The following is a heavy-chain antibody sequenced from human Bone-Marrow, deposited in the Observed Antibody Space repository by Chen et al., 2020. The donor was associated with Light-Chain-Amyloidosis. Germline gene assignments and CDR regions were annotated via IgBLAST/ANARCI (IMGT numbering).Heavy chain of an antibody. V-gene: IGHV3-21*02. D-gene: IGHD5-18*01. Sequence: EVQLVESGGGLVKPGGSLRLSCAASGFTFGRHSMPCVRQAPGKGLEWVSPISTSSSYIHYADSMKGRFTISRDNAKNALFLQMNSLRAEDTAVYYCVREVYDYNYGASYYYYSMDVWGQGTTVTVSS. CDR1: GFTFGRHS. J-gene: IGHJ6*02. CDR3: VREVYDYNYGASYYYYSMDV. CDR2: ISTSSSYI.